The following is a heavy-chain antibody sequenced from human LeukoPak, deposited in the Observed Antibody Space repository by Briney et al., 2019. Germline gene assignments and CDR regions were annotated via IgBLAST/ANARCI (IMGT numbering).Heavy chain of an antibody. CDR3: ARDDSSTSCRH. CDR1: GYTFTSYY. V-gene: IGHV1-2*02. J-gene: IGHJ4*02. Sequence: ASVKVSCKASGYTFTSYYIHWVRQAPGQGLEWMGWINPNSGGTNYAQKFQGRVTMTRDTSISTAYVELSRLRSDDTAVYYCARDDSSTSCRHWGQGTLVTVSS. CDR2: INPNSGGT. D-gene: IGHD2-2*01.